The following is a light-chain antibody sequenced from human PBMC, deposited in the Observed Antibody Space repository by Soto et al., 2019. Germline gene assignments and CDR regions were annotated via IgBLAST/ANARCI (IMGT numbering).Light chain of an antibody. Sequence: DIQMTQSPSTLSASVGDRVTITCRASQTISSWLAWYQQKPGKAPKLLIYKASTLKSGVPSRFSGSGSETGFTLTISSLQPEDFATYYCQQSYSAPRTFGQGTKVDIK. CDR1: QTISSW. CDR3: QQSYSAPRT. CDR2: KAS. V-gene: IGKV1-5*03. J-gene: IGKJ2*01.